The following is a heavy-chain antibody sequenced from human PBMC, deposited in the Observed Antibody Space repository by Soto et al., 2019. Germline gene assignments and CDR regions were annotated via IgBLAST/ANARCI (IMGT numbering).Heavy chain of an antibody. J-gene: IGHJ4*02. Sequence: GGSLRLSCAASGFTFSTYWMHWVRQAPGKGVVWVSRINDDGSSTDYADSVKGRFTISRDNAKNTLYLQMNTLPAEDTAVYYCTRGPRPTSVGTGAXWGQGTLVTVSX. CDR2: INDDGSST. CDR1: GFTFSTYW. V-gene: IGHV3-74*01. CDR3: TRGPRPTSVGTGAX. D-gene: IGHD3-10*01.